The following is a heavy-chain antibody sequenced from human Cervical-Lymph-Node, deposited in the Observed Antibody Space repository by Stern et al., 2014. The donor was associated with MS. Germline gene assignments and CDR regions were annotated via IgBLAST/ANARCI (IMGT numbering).Heavy chain of an antibody. CDR2: ISYDGSNK. CDR3: ARGSAAMDHLDY. D-gene: IGHD2-2*01. J-gene: IGHJ4*02. V-gene: IGHV3-30*01. CDR1: GFTFSSYA. Sequence: DQLVESGGGVVQPGRSLRLSCAASGFTFSSYAMHWVRQAPGKGLESVAVISYDGSNKYYADSVKGRFTISRDNSKNTLYLQMNSLRAEDTAVYYCARGSAAMDHLDYWGQGTLVTVSS.